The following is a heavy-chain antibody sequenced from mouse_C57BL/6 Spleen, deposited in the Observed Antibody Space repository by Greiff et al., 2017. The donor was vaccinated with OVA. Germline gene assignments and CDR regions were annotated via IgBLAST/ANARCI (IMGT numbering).Heavy chain of an antibody. V-gene: IGHV1-64*01. Sequence: QVQLQQPGAELVKPGASVKLSCKASGYTFTSYWMHWVKQRPGQGLEWIGMIHPNSGSTNYNEKFKSKATLTVDKSSSAAYMQLSSLTSEDSAVYYCARDYYGSSSRPFDYWGQGTTLTVSS. D-gene: IGHD1-1*01. CDR2: IHPNSGST. J-gene: IGHJ2*01. CDR1: GYTFTSYW. CDR3: ARDYYGSSSRPFDY.